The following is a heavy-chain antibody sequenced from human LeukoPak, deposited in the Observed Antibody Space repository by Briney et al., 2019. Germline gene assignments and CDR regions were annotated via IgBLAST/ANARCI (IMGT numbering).Heavy chain of an antibody. Sequence: ASVKVSCKASGYTFSGYYIHWVRQAPGQGLEWMGWINPNGGGTIYAQRFQGRVTLTRDTSISAAYMELSGLRSDDNGVYYCARGGYGGGNSGVIVSWGQGTLVTVSS. CDR3: ARGGYGGGNSGVIVS. CDR1: GYTFSGYY. D-gene: IGHD4-23*01. V-gene: IGHV1-2*02. J-gene: IGHJ4*02. CDR2: INPNGGGT.